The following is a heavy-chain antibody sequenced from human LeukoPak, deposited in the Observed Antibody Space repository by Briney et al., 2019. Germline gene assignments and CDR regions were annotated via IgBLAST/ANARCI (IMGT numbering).Heavy chain of an antibody. J-gene: IGHJ4*02. Sequence: PGGSLRLSCAASGFTFSSYSMNWVRQAPGKGLEWVSSISSSSSYIYYADSVKGRFTISRDNAKNSLYLQMNSLRAEDTAVYYCARELESYYYDSSGYLLWGQGTLVTVSS. CDR3: ARELESYYYDSSGYLL. D-gene: IGHD3-22*01. CDR1: GFTFSSYS. V-gene: IGHV3-21*01. CDR2: ISSSSSYI.